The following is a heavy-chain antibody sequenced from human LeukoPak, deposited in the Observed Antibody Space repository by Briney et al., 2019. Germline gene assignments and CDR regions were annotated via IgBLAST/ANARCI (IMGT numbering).Heavy chain of an antibody. D-gene: IGHD3-16*01. Sequence: PSETLSLTCAVYGGSFSGYYWSWIRQPPGKGLEWIGEINHSGSTNYNPSLKSRVTISVDTSKNQFSLKLSSVTAADTAVYFCARDYEDAFDIWGQGTMVTVSS. CDR3: ARDYEDAFDI. CDR2: INHSGST. CDR1: GGSFSGYY. V-gene: IGHV4-34*01. J-gene: IGHJ3*02.